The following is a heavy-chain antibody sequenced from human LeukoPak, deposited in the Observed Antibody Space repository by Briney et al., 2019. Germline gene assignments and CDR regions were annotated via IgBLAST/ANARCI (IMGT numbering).Heavy chain of an antibody. Sequence: GGSLRLSCAASGFTFNTHAVSGVRQAPEKGLEWVSSLTRTGRTTYYADSVKGRFTISRDNLKNTVSLQMNSLRGEDTAIYYCAKDRPNFYEASGSYYKMKGDFWGQGTLVTVSS. J-gene: IGHJ4*02. D-gene: IGHD3-10*01. CDR1: GFTFNTHA. CDR3: AKDRPNFYEASGSYYKMKGDF. V-gene: IGHV3-23*01. CDR2: LTRTGRTT.